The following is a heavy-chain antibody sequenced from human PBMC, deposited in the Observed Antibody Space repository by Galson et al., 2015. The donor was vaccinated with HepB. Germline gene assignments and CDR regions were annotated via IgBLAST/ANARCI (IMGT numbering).Heavy chain of an antibody. Sequence: SLRLSCAASGFTFSTYGMHWVRQAPGKGLEWVAVISNDGSDKYYVDSVKGRFTISRDNSKKTLYLQMNSLRAEDTAVYYCAKDEGYCSGGSCYRPDYWGQGTLVTVS. CDR1: GFTFSTYG. V-gene: IGHV3-30*18. D-gene: IGHD2-15*01. CDR3: AKDEGYCSGGSCYRPDY. J-gene: IGHJ4*02. CDR2: ISNDGSDK.